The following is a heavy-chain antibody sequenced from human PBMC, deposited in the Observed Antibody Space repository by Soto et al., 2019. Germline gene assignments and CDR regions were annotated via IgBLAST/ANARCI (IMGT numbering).Heavy chain of an antibody. J-gene: IGHJ4*02. V-gene: IGHV4-39*01. Sequence: PSETLSLTCTVSGGSISSSSYYWGWIRQPPGKGLEWIGSIYYSGSTYYNPSLKSRVTISVDTSKNQFSLKLSSVTAADTAVYYCAGYDFWSGYYTNYWGQGTLVTSPQ. CDR1: GGSISSSSYY. D-gene: IGHD3-3*01. CDR3: AGYDFWSGYYTNY. CDR2: IYYSGST.